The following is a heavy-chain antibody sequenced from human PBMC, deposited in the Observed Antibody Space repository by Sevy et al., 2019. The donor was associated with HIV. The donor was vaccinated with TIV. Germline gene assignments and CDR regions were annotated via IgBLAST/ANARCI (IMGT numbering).Heavy chain of an antibody. CDR3: ARENYYDSTSLGSFDV. V-gene: IGHV3-30-3*01. CDR1: GFIFSNYA. CDR2: ISAEGGVK. Sequence: GGSLRLSCAASGFIFSNYAMTWVRQAPGRGLEWVAIISAEGGVKYYADSVKGRFTISRDNSDNTLSLQMNSLRTEESALYYCARENYYDSTSLGSFDVWGQGTMVTVSS. D-gene: IGHD3-22*01. J-gene: IGHJ3*01.